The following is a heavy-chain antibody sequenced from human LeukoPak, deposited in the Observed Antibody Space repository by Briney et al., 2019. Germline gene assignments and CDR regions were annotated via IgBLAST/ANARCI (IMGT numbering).Heavy chain of an antibody. CDR2: IYTSGST. V-gene: IGHV4-61*02. CDR1: GGSISSGSYY. CDR3: ARQTTVTSSDY. J-gene: IGHJ4*02. Sequence: KTSETLSLTCTVSGGSISSGSYYWSWIRQPAGKGLEWIGRIYTSGSTNYNPSLKSRVTISVDTSKNQFSLKLSSVTAADTAVYYCARQTTVTSSDYWGQGTLVTVSS. D-gene: IGHD4-17*01.